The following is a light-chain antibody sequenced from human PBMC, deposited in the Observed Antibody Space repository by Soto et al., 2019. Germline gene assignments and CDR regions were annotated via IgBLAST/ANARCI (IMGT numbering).Light chain of an antibody. Sequence: EIVMTQSPVTLSVSPGERATLFCRASQSVNTRLAWYQRKPGQAPRLLIYGASTRATGVPARFSGSGSGTEFTLTISSLQSEDYAVYYCQQLNDWPRTFGQGTKVEIK. J-gene: IGKJ1*01. CDR1: QSVNTR. CDR3: QQLNDWPRT. V-gene: IGKV3-15*01. CDR2: GAS.